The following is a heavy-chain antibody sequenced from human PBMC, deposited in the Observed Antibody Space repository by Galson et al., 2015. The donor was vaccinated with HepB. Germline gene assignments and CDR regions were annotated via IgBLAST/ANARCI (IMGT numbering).Heavy chain of an antibody. J-gene: IGHJ4*02. Sequence: SLRLSCAASGFTFSSYAMHWVRQAPGKGLEWVAVISYDGSNKYYADSVKGRFTISRDNSKNTLYLQMNSLRAEDTAVYYCARGYYGSFDYWGQGTLVTVSS. D-gene: IGHD3-10*01. CDR2: ISYDGSNK. V-gene: IGHV3-30*04. CDR3: ARGYYGSFDY. CDR1: GFTFSSYA.